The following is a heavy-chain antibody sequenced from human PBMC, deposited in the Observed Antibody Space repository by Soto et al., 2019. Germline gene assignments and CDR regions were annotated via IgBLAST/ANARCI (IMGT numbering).Heavy chain of an antibody. V-gene: IGHV4-39*01. D-gene: IGHD3-22*01. Sequence: QLQLQESGPGLVKPSETLSLTCTVSGGSISSSSYYWGWIRQPPGKGLEWIGSIYYSGSTYYNPSLKSRVTISVDTSKNQFSLKLSSVTAADTAVYYCARHYDSSGYLFDYWGQGTLVTVSS. CDR3: ARHYDSSGYLFDY. CDR2: IYYSGST. CDR1: GGSISSSSYY. J-gene: IGHJ4*02.